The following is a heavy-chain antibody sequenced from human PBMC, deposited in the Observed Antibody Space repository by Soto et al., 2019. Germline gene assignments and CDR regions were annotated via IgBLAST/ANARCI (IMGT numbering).Heavy chain of an antibody. CDR1: GYTLTELS. CDR3: ARRIAAAATNWFDP. V-gene: IGHV1-24*01. D-gene: IGHD6-13*01. Sequence: ASVKVSCKVSGYTLTELSMHWVRQAPGKGLEWMGGFDPEDGETIYAQKFQGRVTMTEDTSTDTAYMELSSLRSEDAAVYYCARRIAAAATNWFDPWGQETLVTVSS. J-gene: IGHJ5*02. CDR2: FDPEDGET.